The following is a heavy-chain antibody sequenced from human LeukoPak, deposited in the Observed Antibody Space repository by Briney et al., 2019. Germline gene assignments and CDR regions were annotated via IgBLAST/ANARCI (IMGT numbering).Heavy chain of an antibody. CDR3: ARDINYYDSSGRYYYYYRDV. Sequence: ASVKVSCKASGYTFTSYYMHWVRQAPGQGLEWMGIINPSGGSTSYAQKFQGRVTMTRDMSTSTVYMELSSLRSEDTAVYYCARDINYYDSSGRYYYYYRDVWGKGPRVPVSS. V-gene: IGHV1-46*01. CDR2: INPSGGST. CDR1: GYTFTSYY. J-gene: IGHJ6*03. D-gene: IGHD3-22*01.